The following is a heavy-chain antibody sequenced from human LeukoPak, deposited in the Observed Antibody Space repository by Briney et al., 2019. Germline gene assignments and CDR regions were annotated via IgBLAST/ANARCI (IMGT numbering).Heavy chain of an antibody. J-gene: IGHJ4*02. D-gene: IGHD5-24*01. CDR2: ISYDGSNK. V-gene: IGHV3-30*04. Sequence: PGGSLRLSRAASGFTFSSYAMHWVRQAPGKGLEWVAVISYDGSNKKYADSVKGRFTISRVNSQKTLYLQMNSLRAEDAAVYYCARGAARMVEMGTMISFEYWGQGTLVTVSS. CDR1: GFTFSSYA. CDR3: ARGAARMVEMGTMISFEY.